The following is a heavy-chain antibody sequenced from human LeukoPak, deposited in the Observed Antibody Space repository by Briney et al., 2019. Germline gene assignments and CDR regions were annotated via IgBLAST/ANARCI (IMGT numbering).Heavy chain of an antibody. CDR3: ARGDDFSGDH. CDR1: GFTFRKYW. J-gene: IGHJ4*02. Sequence: GGSLRLSCAASGFTFRKYWMSWVRQAPGKGLEWVANIHPDGEEKYHVDFVEGRFTIFRDNAKNLLYLQMDSLRVEDTAVYYCARGDDFSGDHWGQGTLVTVSS. V-gene: IGHV3-7*04. D-gene: IGHD3/OR15-3a*01. CDR2: IHPDGEEK.